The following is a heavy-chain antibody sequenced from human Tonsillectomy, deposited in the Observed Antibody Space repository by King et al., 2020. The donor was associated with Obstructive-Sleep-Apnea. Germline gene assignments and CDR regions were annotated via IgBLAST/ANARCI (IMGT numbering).Heavy chain of an antibody. Sequence: QLVQSGAEVKKPGASVKVSCKASGYIFTGYYMHWVRQAPGQGLECMRWINPKSGGTNYAQQFQGRVIMTRDTSISTAYMELSRLRSDDTAVYYCARDLNHYDSGGYPAGGYWGQGTLVTVSS. J-gene: IGHJ4*02. CDR1: GYIFTGYY. CDR2: INPKSGGT. CDR3: ARDLNHYDSGGYPAGGY. V-gene: IGHV1-2*02. D-gene: IGHD3-22*01.